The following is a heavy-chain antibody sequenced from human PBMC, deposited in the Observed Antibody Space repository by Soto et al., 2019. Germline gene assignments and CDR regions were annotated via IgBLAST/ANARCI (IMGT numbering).Heavy chain of an antibody. CDR2: ISAYNGNT. J-gene: IGHJ4*02. D-gene: IGHD5-18*01. CDR1: GYTFTSYG. CDR3: ARDKSGYSYGARFGY. Sequence: QVQLVQSGAEVKKPGASVKVSCKASGYTFTSYGISWVRQAPGQGLEWMGWISAYNGNTNYAQKLQGRVTMTTDTSPSTAYMELRRLRSDDTAVYYCARDKSGYSYGARFGYWGQGTLVTVSS. V-gene: IGHV1-18*01.